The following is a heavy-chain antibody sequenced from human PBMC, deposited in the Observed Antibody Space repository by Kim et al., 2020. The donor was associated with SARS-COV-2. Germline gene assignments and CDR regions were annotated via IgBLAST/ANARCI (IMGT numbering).Heavy chain of an antibody. CDR3: ASQGLIGYYPGSYYYSGMD. CDR1: GYTFTSYY. D-gene: IGHD3-9*01. V-gene: IGHV1-46*01. Sequence: ASVKVSCKASGYTFTSYYMHWVRQAPGQGLEWMGIINPSGGSTSYAQKFQGRVTMTRDTSTSTVYTELCSLRSEDSDGYYCASQGLIGYYPGSYYYSGMD. CDR2: INPSGGST. J-gene: IGHJ6*01.